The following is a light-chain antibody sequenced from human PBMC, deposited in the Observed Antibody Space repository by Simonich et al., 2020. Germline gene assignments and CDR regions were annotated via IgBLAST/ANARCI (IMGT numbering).Light chain of an antibody. Sequence: QSVLTQPPSVSGAPGQRVTIPCPGSSSNIGAGYDVHWYPQLPGTAPKLLIYVNSNRPSGVPDRFSGSKSGTSASLAITGLQAEDEADYYCQSYDSSLSGPWVFGGGTKLTVL. CDR1: SSNIGAGYD. CDR3: QSYDSSLSGPWV. CDR2: VNS. V-gene: IGLV1-40*01. J-gene: IGLJ3*02.